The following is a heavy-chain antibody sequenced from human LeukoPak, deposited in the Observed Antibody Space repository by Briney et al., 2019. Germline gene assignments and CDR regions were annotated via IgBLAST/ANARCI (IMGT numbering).Heavy chain of an antibody. J-gene: IGHJ4*02. CDR3: AREREQLEGDY. V-gene: IGHV3-74*01. CDR1: GFTFSSYW. CDR2: INTDGSST. Sequence: GGSLRLSCAASGFTFSSYWMHWVRQAPGKGLVWVSRINTDGSSTSYADSVKGRFTISRDNAKNTLYLQMNSLRAEDTAVYYCAREREQLEGDYWGQGTLVTVSS. D-gene: IGHD6-6*01.